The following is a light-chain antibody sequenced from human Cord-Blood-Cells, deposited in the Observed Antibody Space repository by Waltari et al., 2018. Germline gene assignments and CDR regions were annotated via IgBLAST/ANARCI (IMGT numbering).Light chain of an antibody. Sequence: QSALTQPASVSGSPGQSITISCTGTSSDVGGYTYVSCYQQHPGKAPKLMIYDVSKRPSGVSNRFSGSKSGNTASLTISGLQAEDEADYYCSSYTSSSTWVFGGGTKLTVL. CDR2: DVS. J-gene: IGLJ3*02. V-gene: IGLV2-14*01. CDR3: SSYTSSSTWV. CDR1: SSDVGGYTY.